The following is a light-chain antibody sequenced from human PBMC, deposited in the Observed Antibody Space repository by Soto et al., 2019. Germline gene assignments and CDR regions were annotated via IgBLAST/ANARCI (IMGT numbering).Light chain of an antibody. V-gene: IGLV1-51*01. CDR1: SSNIGSNV. Sequence: QSVLTQPPSVSAAPGQKVTISCSGSSSNIGSNVVSWYQQLPGTAPKLLIYDNNKRPSEIPDRFSGSKSGTSATLGITGLQTGDEADYYCGTWDSSLSVFVFGTGTKVTVL. J-gene: IGLJ1*01. CDR3: GTWDSSLSVFV. CDR2: DNN.